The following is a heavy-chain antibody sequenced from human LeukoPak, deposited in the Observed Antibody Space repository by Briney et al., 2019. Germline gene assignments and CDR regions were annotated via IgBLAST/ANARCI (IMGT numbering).Heavy chain of an antibody. V-gene: IGHV1-2*02. J-gene: IGHJ4*02. CDR1: GYTFTSYG. CDR3: ARDPRPYYGSGSGYYFDY. D-gene: IGHD3-10*01. CDR2: INPNSGGT. Sequence: ASVKVSCKASGYTFTSYGISWVRQAPGQGLEWMGWINPNSGGTNYAQKFQGRVTMTRDTSISTAYMELSRLRSDDTAVYYCARDPRPYYGSGSGYYFDYWGQGSLVTVSS.